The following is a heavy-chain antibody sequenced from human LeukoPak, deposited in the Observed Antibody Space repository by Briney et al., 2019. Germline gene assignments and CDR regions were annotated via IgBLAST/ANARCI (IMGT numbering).Heavy chain of an antibody. CDR3: ARERFWGRLTRVLDT. CDR2: VYHSGST. CDR1: NGSFTEYF. V-gene: IGHV4-34*01. D-gene: IGHD3-16*01. Sequence: SETLSLTCVVNNGSFTEYFWRWIRQPPGKGLEWIGEVYHSGSTNYNPSLKSRLSISIDMSKRQFSLKLTSVTAADTAVYYCARERFWGRLTRVLDTWGQGTLVTVSS. J-gene: IGHJ5*02.